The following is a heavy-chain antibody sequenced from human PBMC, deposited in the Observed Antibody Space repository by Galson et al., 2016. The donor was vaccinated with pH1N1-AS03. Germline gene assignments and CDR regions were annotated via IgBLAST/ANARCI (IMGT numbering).Heavy chain of an antibody. CDR2: IIPLSETI. J-gene: IGHJ4*02. D-gene: IGHD5-24*01. CDR3: ARDRYRDSSRDVYESVY. CDR1: GGTFATYA. Sequence: SVKVSCKAPGGTFATYAISWVRQARGQGLEWMGGIIPLSETITYAQKFQGRLTITADDSTGPASMELTSLTSDDTAVYYCARDRYRDSSRDVYESVYWGQGTLVTVSS. V-gene: IGHV1-69*13.